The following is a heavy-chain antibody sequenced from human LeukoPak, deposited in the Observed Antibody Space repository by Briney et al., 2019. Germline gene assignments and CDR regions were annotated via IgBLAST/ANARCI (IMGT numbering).Heavy chain of an antibody. V-gene: IGHV4-59*08. CDR2: IYYSGST. CDR3: ARQGYSAYEILDY. CDR1: GGSISSYY. Sequence: SETLSLTCTVSGGSISSYYWSWIRQPPGKGLGWIGYIYYSGSTNYNPSLKSRVTISVDTSKNQFSLKLSSVTAADTAVYYCARQGYSAYEILDYWGQGTLVTVSS. D-gene: IGHD5-12*01. J-gene: IGHJ4*02.